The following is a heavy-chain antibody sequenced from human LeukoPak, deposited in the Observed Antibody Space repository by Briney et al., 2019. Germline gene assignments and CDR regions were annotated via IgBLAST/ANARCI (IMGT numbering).Heavy chain of an antibody. D-gene: IGHD4-17*01. CDR1: GGSISSGGYY. CDR2: IYYSGST. J-gene: IGHJ4*02. Sequence: SETLSLTCTVSGGSISSGGYYWSWIRQHPGKGLEWIGYIYYSGSTYYNPSLKSRVTISVDTSKNQFSLKLSSVTAADTAVYYCARGNDYGDYVPMISGRYYFDYWGQGTLVTVSS. CDR3: ARGNDYGDYVPMISGRYYFDY. V-gene: IGHV4-31*03.